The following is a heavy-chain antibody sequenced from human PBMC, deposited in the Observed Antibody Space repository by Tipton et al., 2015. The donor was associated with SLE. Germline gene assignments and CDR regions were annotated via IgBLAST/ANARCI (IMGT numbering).Heavy chain of an antibody. D-gene: IGHD2-8*01. CDR1: GYTFTSYG. J-gene: IGHJ4*02. Sequence: QLVQSGAEVKRPGASVKVSCKTSGYTFTSYGISWVRQAPGQGLEWMGWINPYNGNANSAQKLQGRVTMTTDTSTSTVYMEMRGLRSDDTAAYYCARDLRTSNGYFDYWGQGTLVTVSS. V-gene: IGHV1-18*01. CDR3: ARDLRTSNGYFDY. CDR2: INPYNGNA.